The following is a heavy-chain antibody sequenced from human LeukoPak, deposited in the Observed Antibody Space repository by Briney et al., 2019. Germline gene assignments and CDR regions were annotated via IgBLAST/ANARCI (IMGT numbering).Heavy chain of an antibody. CDR2: IYTSGST. CDR3: ARGRVSSSWYSAFDY. J-gene: IGHJ4*02. CDR1: GGSISSYY. V-gene: IGHV4-4*07. Sequence: SETLSRTCTVSGGSISSYYWSWIRQPAGKGLEWIGRIYTSGSTNYNPSLKSRVTMSVDTSKNQFSLKLSSVTAADTAVYYCARGRVSSSWYSAFDYWGQGTLVTVST. D-gene: IGHD6-13*01.